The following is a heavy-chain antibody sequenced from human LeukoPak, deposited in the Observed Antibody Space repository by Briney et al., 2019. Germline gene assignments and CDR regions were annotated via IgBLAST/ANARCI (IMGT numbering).Heavy chain of an antibody. D-gene: IGHD3-9*01. CDR1: GFTFSSYA. Sequence: PGGSLRLSCAASGFTFSSYAMSWVRQAPGKGLEWVSAISGSGGSTYYADSVKGRFTISRDNSKNTLYLQMNSLRAEDTAVYYCAKDLVKGYFDWLSSGYYGMDVWGQGTTVTVSS. J-gene: IGHJ6*02. V-gene: IGHV3-23*01. CDR3: AKDLVKGYFDWLSSGYYGMDV. CDR2: ISGSGGST.